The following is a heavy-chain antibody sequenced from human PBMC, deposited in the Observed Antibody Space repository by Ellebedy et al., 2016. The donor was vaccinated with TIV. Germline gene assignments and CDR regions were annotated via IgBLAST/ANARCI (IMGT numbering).Heavy chain of an antibody. J-gene: IGHJ4*02. V-gene: IGHV3-43*01. Sequence: PGGSLRLSCAASGFIFDHYTMHWVRQAPGKGLEWVSLITWNGGSKDYADSVKGRFTTSRDNSKNSLYLQMRSLRIDDTAVYYCAKDMGSSSWLDSWGQGTLVTVSS. CDR3: AKDMGSSSWLDS. D-gene: IGHD6-13*01. CDR2: ITWNGGSK. CDR1: GFIFDHYT.